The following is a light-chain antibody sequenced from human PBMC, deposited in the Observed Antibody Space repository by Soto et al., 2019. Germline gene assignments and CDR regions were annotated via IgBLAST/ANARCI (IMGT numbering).Light chain of an antibody. CDR3: WSYAGNTIFV. Sequence: QSVLTQPSSVSGSPGQSITSSGTGTNNDVGGYKLVSWYQQHPGKVPKVVIYEGSKRPSGVSSRFSGSKSGNTASLTISGLQAEDEAYYYCWSYAGNTIFVFGGGTKVTVL. V-gene: IGLV2-23*03. J-gene: IGLJ2*01. CDR1: NNDVGGYKL. CDR2: EGS.